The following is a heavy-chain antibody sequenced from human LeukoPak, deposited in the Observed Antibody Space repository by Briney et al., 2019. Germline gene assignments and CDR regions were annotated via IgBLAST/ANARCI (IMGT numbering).Heavy chain of an antibody. J-gene: IGHJ3*01. Sequence: GGSLRLSCAASGFIFSSYNMNWVRQAPGKGLEWVSSISSSSNYIYYADSVKGRFTISRDNAKNSLDLQVNSLRADDTAIYYCARGLRDNYNYHAFHVWGQGTLVTVSS. CDR2: ISSSSNYI. CDR1: GFIFSSYN. V-gene: IGHV3-21*04. CDR3: ARGLRDNYNYHAFHV. D-gene: IGHD5-24*01.